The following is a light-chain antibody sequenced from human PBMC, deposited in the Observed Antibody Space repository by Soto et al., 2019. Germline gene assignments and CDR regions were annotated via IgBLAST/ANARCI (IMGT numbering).Light chain of an antibody. V-gene: IGLV1-51*01. Sequence: QSVLTQPPSVSAAPGQKVTISCSGSSSNIGNNYVSWYQQLPGTAPKLLIYDNNKRPSGIPDRFSGSKSGTSATLGITGLQIGDEADYYCGTWDSCLSAGGVFGGGTKVTVL. J-gene: IGLJ2*01. CDR1: SSNIGNNY. CDR3: GTWDSCLSAGGV. CDR2: DNN.